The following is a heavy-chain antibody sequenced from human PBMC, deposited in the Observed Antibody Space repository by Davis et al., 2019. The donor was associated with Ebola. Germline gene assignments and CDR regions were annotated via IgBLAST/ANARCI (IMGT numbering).Heavy chain of an antibody. Sequence: GGSLRLSCAASGFTFSTYGMHWVRQAPGKGLEWVSTISGSGGSTYYADSVKGRFTISRDNSKNTLYLQMNSLRIEDTAVYYCTTRGFDSWGQGTLVTVSS. V-gene: IGHV3-23*01. CDR3: TTRGFDS. CDR2: ISGSGGST. D-gene: IGHD4-17*01. CDR1: GFTFSTYG. J-gene: IGHJ4*02.